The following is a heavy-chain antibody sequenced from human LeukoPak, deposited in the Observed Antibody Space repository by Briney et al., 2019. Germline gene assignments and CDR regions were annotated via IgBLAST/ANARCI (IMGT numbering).Heavy chain of an antibody. V-gene: IGHV3-7*01. D-gene: IGHD3-22*01. CDR1: GFTFSSYW. CDR2: IKQDGSEK. J-gene: IGHJ4*02. CDR3: ARDRNYYDSSGYYNFIDY. Sequence: GGSLRLSCAASGFTFSSYWMSWVRQAPGKGLEWVANIKQDGSEKYYVDSVKGRFTISRDNAKNSLYLQMNSLRAEDTAVYYCARDRNYYDSSGYYNFIDYWGQGTLVTVSS.